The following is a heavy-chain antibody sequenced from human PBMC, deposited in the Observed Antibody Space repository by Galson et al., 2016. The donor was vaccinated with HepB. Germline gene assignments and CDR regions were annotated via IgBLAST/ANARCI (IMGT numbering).Heavy chain of an antibody. Sequence: SLRLPCAASGFTFSSYWMQWLHQAPGKGLVWVSRIHSDGSTTSYADSVKGRFTISRDNAKNTLYLQMNSLRAEDTAVYYCTRYYDILTGYYASDYWGQGTLVTVSS. D-gene: IGHD3-9*01. CDR2: IHSDGSTT. V-gene: IGHV3-74*01. J-gene: IGHJ4*02. CDR1: GFTFSSYW. CDR3: TRYYDILTGYYASDY.